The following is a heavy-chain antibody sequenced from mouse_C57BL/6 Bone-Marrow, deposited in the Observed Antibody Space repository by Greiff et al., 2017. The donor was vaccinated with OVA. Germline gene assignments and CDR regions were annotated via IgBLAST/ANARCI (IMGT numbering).Heavy chain of an antibody. V-gene: IGHV5-6*02. Sequence: VNLVESGGDLVKPGGSLKLSCAASGFTFSSYGMSWVRQTPDKRLEWVATISSGGSYTYYPDSVKGRFTISRDNAKNTLYLQMSSLKSEDTAMYYCARHRGDLDYWGQGTTLTVSS. CDR1: GFTFSSYG. D-gene: IGHD2-14*01. CDR2: ISSGGSYT. CDR3: ARHRGDLDY. J-gene: IGHJ2*01.